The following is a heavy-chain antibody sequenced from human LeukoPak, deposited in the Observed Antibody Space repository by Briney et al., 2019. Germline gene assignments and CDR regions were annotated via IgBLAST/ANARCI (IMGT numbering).Heavy chain of an antibody. J-gene: IGHJ5*02. CDR3: ARSPTYDFWSGYYYFDP. D-gene: IGHD3-3*01. CDR1: GGSISSYY. Sequence: SETLSLTCTVSGGSISSYYWSWIRQPPGKGLEWIGYIYYSGTTNYNPSLKRRVTISVGTSKNQFSLKLSSVTAADTAVYFCARSPTYDFWSGYYYFDPWGQGTLVTVSS. V-gene: IGHV4-59*01. CDR2: IYYSGTT.